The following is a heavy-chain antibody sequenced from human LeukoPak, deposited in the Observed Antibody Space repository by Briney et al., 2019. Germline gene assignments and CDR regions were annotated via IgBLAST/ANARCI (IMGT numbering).Heavy chain of an antibody. V-gene: IGHV1-2*06. CDR2: INPNSGGT. Sequence: ASVTVSCKASGYSFTGYYMHWVRQAPGQGLEWMGRINPNSGGTNYAQKFQGRVTMTRDTSISTAYMELSRLRSDDTAVYYCAREDSTDLTFDYWGQGTLVSVSS. J-gene: IGHJ4*02. D-gene: IGHD2/OR15-2a*01. CDR3: AREDSTDLTFDY. CDR1: GYSFTGYY.